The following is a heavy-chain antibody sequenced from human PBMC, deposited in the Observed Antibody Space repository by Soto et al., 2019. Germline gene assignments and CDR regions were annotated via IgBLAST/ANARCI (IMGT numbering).Heavy chain of an antibody. J-gene: IGHJ2*01. CDR3: ARPLWRNDYNWGYFDL. CDR1: GFTFRSYA. D-gene: IGHD4-4*01. V-gene: IGHV3-30-3*01. CDR2: ISYDGSNK. Sequence: QVQLVESGGGVVQPGRSLRLSCAASGFTFRSYAMHWGRQAPGKGLEWVAVISYDGSNKYYADSVKGRFTISRDNSKNTLYLQMNSLRAEDTAVYYCARPLWRNDYNWGYFDLWGRGTLVTFSS.